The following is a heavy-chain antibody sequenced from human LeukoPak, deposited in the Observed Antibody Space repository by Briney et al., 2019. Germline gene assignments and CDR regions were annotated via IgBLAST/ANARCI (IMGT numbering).Heavy chain of an antibody. Sequence: QTGGSLRLSRAASGFSFSSYGMSSVRQAPGKGLDWVSSISGRGASTYYADSVKGRLTISRDNSKNTLYLHMNRLRTEHTAVYSCAKGGSITLVRGVTVDYWGQGTLVTVSS. CDR2: ISGRGAST. V-gene: IGHV3-23*01. CDR3: AKGGSITLVRGVTVDY. D-gene: IGHD3-10*01. CDR1: GFSFSSYG. J-gene: IGHJ4*02.